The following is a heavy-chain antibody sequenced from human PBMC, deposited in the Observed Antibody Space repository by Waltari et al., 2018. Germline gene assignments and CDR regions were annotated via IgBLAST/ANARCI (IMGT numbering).Heavy chain of an antibody. CDR2: IWYDGSNK. J-gene: IGHJ4*02. CDR3: ARDRSTFFDY. V-gene: IGHV3-33*01. Sequence: VQLVESGGGVVQPGRSLRLSCAASGFTFSSYGMHWVRQAPGKGVEWVEGIWYDGSNKYYADSGKGRFTISRDNSKNTLYLQMNSLRAEDTAVYYCARDRSTFFDYWGQGTLVTVSS. CDR1: GFTFSSYG.